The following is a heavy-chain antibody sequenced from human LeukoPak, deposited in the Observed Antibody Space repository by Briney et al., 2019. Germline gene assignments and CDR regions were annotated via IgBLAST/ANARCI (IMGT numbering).Heavy chain of an antibody. V-gene: IGHV3-23*01. CDR1: GFTFNSYA. J-gene: IGHJ4*02. Sequence: GGSLRLSCAASGFTFNSYAMSWVRQAPGKGLEWVSAISGSGGSTYYADSVKGRFTISRDNSKNTLYLQMNSLRAEDTAVYYCAKDTKWELYFDYWGQGTLVTVSS. CDR2: ISGSGGST. CDR3: AKDTKWELYFDY. D-gene: IGHD1-26*01.